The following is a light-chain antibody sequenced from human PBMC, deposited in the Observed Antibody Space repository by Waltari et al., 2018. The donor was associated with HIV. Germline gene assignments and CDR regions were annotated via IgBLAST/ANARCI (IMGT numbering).Light chain of an antibody. Sequence: EVVMTQSPATLSVSPGERATLPCRASQSVHSNLAWYQQKPGQAPRLLLDDASTRGTGIPARFSGGGSGTEFTLTISSLQSEDFAVYYCQQYNNWPPLTFGGGTKVEIK. CDR3: QQYNNWPPLT. J-gene: IGKJ4*01. CDR1: QSVHSN. V-gene: IGKV3-15*01. CDR2: DAS.